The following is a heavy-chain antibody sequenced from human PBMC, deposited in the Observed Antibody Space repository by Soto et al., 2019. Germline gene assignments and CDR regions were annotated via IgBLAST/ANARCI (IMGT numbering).Heavy chain of an antibody. J-gene: IGHJ4*02. V-gene: IGHV3-48*02. CDR3: ARVSNTWEDDY. Sequence: EVQLVESGGGLVQPGGSLRLSCVVSGFTFSDYGVKWVRQAPGKGLEWVSYISRGSDTIYYADSVKGRFTISRDNAKNSLFLQMNSLRDEDTALYYCARVSNTWEDDYWGQGTLVTVSS. CDR2: ISRGSDTI. CDR1: GFTFSDYG. D-gene: IGHD1-26*01.